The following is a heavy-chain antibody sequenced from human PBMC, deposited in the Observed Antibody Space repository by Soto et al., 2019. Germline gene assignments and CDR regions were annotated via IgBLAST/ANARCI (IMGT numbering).Heavy chain of an antibody. D-gene: IGHD2-2*01. CDR3: ARGSARSYIVVVPGLDV. J-gene: IGHJ6*04. CDR2: ISSSSSTI. Sequence: GGSLRLSCAASGFTFSSYSMNWVRQAPGKGLEWVSYISSSSSTIYYADSVKGRFTISRDNAKNSLYLQMNSLRAEDTAVYYCARGSARSYIVVVPGLDVWGKGTTVTVSS. V-gene: IGHV3-48*01. CDR1: GFTFSSYS.